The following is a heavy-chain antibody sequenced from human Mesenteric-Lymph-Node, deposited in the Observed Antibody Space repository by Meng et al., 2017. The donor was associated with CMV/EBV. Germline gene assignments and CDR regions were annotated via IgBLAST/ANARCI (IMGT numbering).Heavy chain of an antibody. Sequence: SGGSISRGGYYWSWVRQFPGKGLEWIAYIRHSGTTSHNPSLKSRVSISVDTSENHFSLRLSSVTAADTAVYYCARQLNDFWSGYPLDSWGRGTLVTVSS. J-gene: IGHJ4*02. D-gene: IGHD3-3*01. CDR1: GGSISRGGYY. CDR3: ARQLNDFWSGYPLDS. V-gene: IGHV4-31*02. CDR2: IRHSGTT.